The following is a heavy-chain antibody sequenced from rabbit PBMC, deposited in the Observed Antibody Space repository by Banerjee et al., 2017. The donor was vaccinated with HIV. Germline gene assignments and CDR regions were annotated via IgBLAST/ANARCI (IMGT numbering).Heavy chain of an antibody. CDR3: ARDRGYAAYGETNL. Sequence: QQQLEESGGDLVKPGASLTLTCTASGFSLSNDNVMYWVRQAPGKGLEWIACIATGSSDGTWYASWAKGRFTISKSSSTTVTLQMTSLTAADTATYFCARDRGYAAYGETNLWGPGTLVTVS. V-gene: IGHV1S45*01. J-gene: IGHJ6*01. CDR2: IATGSSDGT. CDR1: GFSLSNDNV. D-gene: IGHD4-2*01.